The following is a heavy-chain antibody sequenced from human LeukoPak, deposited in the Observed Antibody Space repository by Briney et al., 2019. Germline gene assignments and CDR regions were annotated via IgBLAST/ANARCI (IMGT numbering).Heavy chain of an antibody. CDR1: GFTFSSYG. CDR2: ISGSGGST. J-gene: IGHJ6*03. V-gene: IGHV3-23*01. D-gene: IGHD5-12*01. Sequence: GGSLRLSCAASGFTFSSYGMSWVRQAPGKGLEWVSAISGSGGSTYYADSVKGRFTISRDNSKNTLYLQMNSLRAEDTAVYYCARDGGYSGYDYLVYMDVWGKGTTVTISS. CDR3: ARDGGYSGYDYLVYMDV.